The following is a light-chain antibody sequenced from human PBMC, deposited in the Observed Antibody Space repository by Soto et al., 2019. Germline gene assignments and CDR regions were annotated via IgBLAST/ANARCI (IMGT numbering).Light chain of an antibody. J-gene: IGLJ1*01. CDR1: SSDVGNYNL. Sequence: QSALTQPASVSGSPGQSITISCTGTSSDVGNYNLASWYQQHPGKAPKLMIYEGSKRPSGVSNRFSGSKSGNTASLTISGLQAEDEADYYCCSYAGSSTLVFGTGTKVTVL. CDR3: CSYAGSSTLV. V-gene: IGLV2-23*01. CDR2: EGS.